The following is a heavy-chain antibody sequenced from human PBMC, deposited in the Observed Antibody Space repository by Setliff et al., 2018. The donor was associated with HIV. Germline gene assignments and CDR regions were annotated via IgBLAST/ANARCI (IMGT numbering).Heavy chain of an antibody. J-gene: IGHJ3*02. V-gene: IGHV4-4*09. D-gene: IGHD3-3*02. CDR3: AREHFWSGYYSYDAFDI. Sequence: SETLSLTCPVSGGSISGYYWTWIRQPPGKGLEWIGYIYSSGSTNYNPSLKSRVTISVDTSKNQFSLKLSSVTAADTAVYYCAREHFWSGYYSYDAFDIWGQGTMVTVSS. CDR2: IYSSGST. CDR1: GGSISGYY.